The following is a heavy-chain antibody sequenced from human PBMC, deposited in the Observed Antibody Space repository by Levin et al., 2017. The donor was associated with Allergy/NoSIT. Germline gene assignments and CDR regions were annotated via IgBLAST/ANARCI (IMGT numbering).Heavy chain of an antibody. CDR3: TILYSSSWSGYYYGMDV. V-gene: IGHV3-15*01. Sequence: GESLKISCAASGFTFSNAWMSWVRQAPGKGLEWVGRIKSKTDGGTTDYAAPVKGRFTISRDDSKNTLYLQMNSLKTEDTAVYYCTILYSSSWSGYYYGMDVWGQGTTVTVSS. J-gene: IGHJ6*02. CDR2: IKSKTDGGTT. D-gene: IGHD6-13*01. CDR1: GFTFSNAW.